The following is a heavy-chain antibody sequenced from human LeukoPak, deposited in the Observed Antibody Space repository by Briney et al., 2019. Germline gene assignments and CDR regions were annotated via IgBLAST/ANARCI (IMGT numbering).Heavy chain of an antibody. V-gene: IGHV3-23*01. J-gene: IGHJ4*02. D-gene: IGHD4-17*01. Sequence: GGSLRLSCAASGFTFSSYAMSWVRQAPGKGLECVSAISGSGGSTYYAESVKGRFTISRDNSKNTLYLQMNSLRAEDTAVYYCAKRGDYYYFDYWGQGTLVTVSS. CDR2: ISGSGGST. CDR1: GFTFSSYA. CDR3: AKRGDYYYFDY.